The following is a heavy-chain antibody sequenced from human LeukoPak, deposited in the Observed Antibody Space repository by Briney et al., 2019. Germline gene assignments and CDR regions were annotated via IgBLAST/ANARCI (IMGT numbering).Heavy chain of an antibody. CDR2: IIPIFGTA. D-gene: IGHD1-26*01. Sequence: SVKVSCTASGGTFSSYAISWVRQAPGQGLEWMGGIIPIFGTANYAQKFQGRVTITADESTSTAYMELSSLRSEDTAVYYCARVHGSYYQTGSFDYWGQGTLVTVSS. CDR3: ARVHGSYYQTGSFDY. J-gene: IGHJ4*02. CDR1: GGTFSSYA. V-gene: IGHV1-69*13.